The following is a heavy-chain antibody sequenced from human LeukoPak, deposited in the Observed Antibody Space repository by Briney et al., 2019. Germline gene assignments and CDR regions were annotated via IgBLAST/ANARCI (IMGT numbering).Heavy chain of an antibody. J-gene: IGHJ4*02. V-gene: IGHV3-64*01. Sequence: GGSLRLSCAASGFTFSSYAMHWVRQAPGKGLEYVSAISSNGGSTYYANSVKGRFTISRDNSKNTLYLQMGNLRAEDMAVYYCARVGSPSPEYYFDYWGQGTLVTVSS. D-gene: IGHD2-2*01. CDR3: ARVGSPSPEYYFDY. CDR1: GFTFSSYA. CDR2: ISSNGGST.